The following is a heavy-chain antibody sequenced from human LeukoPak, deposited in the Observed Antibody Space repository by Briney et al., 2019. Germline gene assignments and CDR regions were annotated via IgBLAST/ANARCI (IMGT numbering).Heavy chain of an antibody. D-gene: IGHD6-13*01. V-gene: IGHV5-10-1*01. CDR1: GYSFTSYW. CDR3: ARRERYSSSSGIVDP. CDR2: IDPSDSYT. J-gene: IGHJ5*02. Sequence: KPGASLRISCKGSGYSFTSYWISWVRQMPGKGLEWMGRIDPSDSYTNYSPSFQGHVTISADKSISTAYLQWSSLKASDTAMYYCARRERYSSSSGIVDPWGQGTLVTVSS.